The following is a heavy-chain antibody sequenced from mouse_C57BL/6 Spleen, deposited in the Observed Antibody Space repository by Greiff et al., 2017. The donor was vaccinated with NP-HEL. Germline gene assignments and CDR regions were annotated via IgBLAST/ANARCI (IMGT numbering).Heavy chain of an antibody. CDR1: GYTFTSYW. CDR3: ARGDYDVGFAY. J-gene: IGHJ3*01. Sequence: QVHVKQSGAELVRPGSSVKLSCKASGYTFTSYWMHWVKQRPIQGLEWIGNIDPSDSETHYNQKFKDKATLTVDKSSSTAYMQLSSLTSEDSAVYYCARGDYDVGFAYWGQGTLVTVSA. V-gene: IGHV1-52*01. D-gene: IGHD2-4*01. CDR2: IDPSDSET.